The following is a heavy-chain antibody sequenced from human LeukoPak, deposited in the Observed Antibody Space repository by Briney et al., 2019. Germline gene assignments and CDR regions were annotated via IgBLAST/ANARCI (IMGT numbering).Heavy chain of an antibody. CDR2: IKPDSGSS. CDR3: ARARVPIAVAGLYYFDY. Sequence: ASVKVSCKASGYTFTAYYIHWLREAPGQGPEWMGWIKPDSGSSHYAQKFQGRVTMTRDTSSNPAYMDLTSLKSDDTALYYCARARVPIAVAGLYYFDYWGQGALVTVSS. D-gene: IGHD6-19*01. J-gene: IGHJ4*02. CDR1: GYTFTAYY. V-gene: IGHV1-2*02.